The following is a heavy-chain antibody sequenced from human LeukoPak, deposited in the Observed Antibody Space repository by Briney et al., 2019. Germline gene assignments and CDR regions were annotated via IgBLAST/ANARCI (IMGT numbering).Heavy chain of an antibody. CDR1: GFTFSTSW. Sequence: WGSLRLSCAASGFTFSTSWMSWVRQAPGQGLEWVANINQDGSEKYSVDSVKGRFTISRDNAKSSLYLQMNSLRADDTAVYYCARDRALYDSRRGYYYAEDDYWGQGTLVTVSS. CDR3: ARDRALYDSRRGYYYAEDDY. CDR2: INQDGSEK. J-gene: IGHJ4*02. V-gene: IGHV3-7*01. D-gene: IGHD3-22*01.